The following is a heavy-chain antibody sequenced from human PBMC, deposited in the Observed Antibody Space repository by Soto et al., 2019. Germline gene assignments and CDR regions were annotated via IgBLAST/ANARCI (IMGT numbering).Heavy chain of an antibody. CDR2: ISGSGGST. J-gene: IGHJ3*01. Sequence: GGSLRLSCAASGFTFSSYAMSWVRQAPGKGLEWVSAISGSGGSTYYADSVKGRFTISRDNSKNTLYLQMNSLRAEDTAVYYSAQDLLYCTTGVCYDAFDLWGQGTMATVSS. CDR1: GFTFSSYA. CDR3: AQDLLYCTTGVCYDAFDL. V-gene: IGHV3-23*01. D-gene: IGHD2-8*01.